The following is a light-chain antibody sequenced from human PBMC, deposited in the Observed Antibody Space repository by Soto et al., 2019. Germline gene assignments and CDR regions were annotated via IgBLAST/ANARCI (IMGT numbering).Light chain of an antibody. CDR1: QGIAIC. Sequence: DIQMTQSPSSVSASVGDRVTITCRASQGIAICLSWYQQKPGTAPKFLIYAASSLQSGFTTRFSGSGTGIDLTLTISYLQPRDSATDYCQQAKSFPWTFGQGTKVEI. J-gene: IGKJ1*01. CDR3: QQAKSFPWT. V-gene: IGKV1D-12*01. CDR2: AAS.